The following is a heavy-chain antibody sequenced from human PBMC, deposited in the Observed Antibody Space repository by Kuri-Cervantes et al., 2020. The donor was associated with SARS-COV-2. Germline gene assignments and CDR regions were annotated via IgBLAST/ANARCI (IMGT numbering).Heavy chain of an antibody. J-gene: IGHJ4*02. V-gene: IGHV1-18*01. Sequence: ASVKVSCKASGYTFSNYGINWVRQAPGRGLEWMGWIRGYNKDMKYAQKFQGRVTMTTDTSTSTAYMELRSLRSDDTAVYYCARGGMYSSGSPGYWGQGTLVTVSS. CDR3: ARGGMYSSGSPGY. CDR1: GYTFSNYG. CDR2: IRGYNKDM. D-gene: IGHD6-19*01.